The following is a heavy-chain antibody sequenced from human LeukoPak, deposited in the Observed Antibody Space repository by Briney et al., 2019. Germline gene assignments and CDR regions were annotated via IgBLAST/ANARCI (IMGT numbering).Heavy chain of an antibody. D-gene: IGHD6-13*01. Sequence: GGSLRLSCAASGFTFSTYWMSWVRQAPGKGLEWVANIKQDGSEKYYVGSVKGRFTISRDNAKNSLYLQMNSLRAEDTATYYCARDSAGNDYWGQGTLVTVSS. CDR1: GFTFSTYW. J-gene: IGHJ4*02. CDR2: IKQDGSEK. V-gene: IGHV3-7*01. CDR3: ARDSAGNDY.